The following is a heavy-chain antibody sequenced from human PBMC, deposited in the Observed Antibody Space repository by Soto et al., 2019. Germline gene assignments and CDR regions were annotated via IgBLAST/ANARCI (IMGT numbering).Heavy chain of an antibody. Sequence: SETLSLTCTVSGGSISSSSYYWGWIRQPPGKGLEWIGSIYYSGSTYYNPSLKSRVTISVDTSKNQFSLKLSSVTAADTAVYYCARHSSPGGAAGTISRIDPWGQGTLVTVSS. D-gene: IGHD6-13*01. CDR1: GGSISSSSYY. V-gene: IGHV4-39*01. CDR3: ARHSSPGGAAGTISRIDP. J-gene: IGHJ5*02. CDR2: IYYSGST.